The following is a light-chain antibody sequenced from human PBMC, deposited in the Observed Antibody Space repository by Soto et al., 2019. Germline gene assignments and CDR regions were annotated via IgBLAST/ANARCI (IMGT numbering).Light chain of an antibody. CDR3: QQYNTWPFS. J-gene: IGKJ5*01. Sequence: EIVMTQSPGTLSVSPGERATLSCRAGQGVTTNFAWYQQKSGQSPRLLIYDVSIRATGVPARFSGTGSETDFPLTISGLQSEDSAVYFCQQYNTWPFSFGQGTRLEIK. CDR1: QGVTTN. CDR2: DVS. V-gene: IGKV3-15*01.